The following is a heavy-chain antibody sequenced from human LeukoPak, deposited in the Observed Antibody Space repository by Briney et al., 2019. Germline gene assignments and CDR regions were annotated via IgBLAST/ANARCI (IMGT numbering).Heavy chain of an antibody. CDR3: AREVAAAVHFDY. J-gene: IGHJ4*02. Sequence: GGSLRLSCAASGFTFSSYWMSWVRQAPGKGLEWVANIKQDGSEKYYVDSVKGRFTTSRDNAKNSLCLQMNSLRAEDTAEYYCAREVAAAVHFDYWGQGTLVTVSS. CDR2: IKQDGSEK. D-gene: IGHD6-13*01. V-gene: IGHV3-7*01. CDR1: GFTFSSYW.